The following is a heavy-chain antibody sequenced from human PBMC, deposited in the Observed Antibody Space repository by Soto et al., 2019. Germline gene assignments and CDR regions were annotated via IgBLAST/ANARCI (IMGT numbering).Heavy chain of an antibody. CDR1: GFTFSSYG. CDR3: AKDLLREGGP. J-gene: IGHJ1*01. CDR2: ISYDGSNK. D-gene: IGHD2-15*01. Sequence: GGSLRLSCAASGFTFSSYGMHWVRQAPGKGLEWVAVISYDGSNKYYADSVKGRFTISRDNSKNTLYLQMNSLRAEDTAVYYCAKDLLREGGPWGQGTLVTVSS. V-gene: IGHV3-30*18.